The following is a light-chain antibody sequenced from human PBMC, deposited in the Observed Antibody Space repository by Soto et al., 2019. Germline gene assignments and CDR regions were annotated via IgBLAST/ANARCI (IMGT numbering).Light chain of an antibody. CDR3: QQYNSFSYT. CDR2: DAS. J-gene: IGKJ2*01. CDR1: QSISSW. Sequence: DIQMTQSPSTLSASVGDRVTITCRASQSISSWLAWYQQRPGKTPKLLIHDASNSGSGVPSRFSGSGSGTEFTLTISSLQPDDFATYYCQQYNSFSYTFGQGTKVEIK. V-gene: IGKV1-5*01.